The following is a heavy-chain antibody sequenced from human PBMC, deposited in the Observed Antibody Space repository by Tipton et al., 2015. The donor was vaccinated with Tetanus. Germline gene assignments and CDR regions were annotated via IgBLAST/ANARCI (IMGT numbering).Heavy chain of an antibody. Sequence: TLSLTCTVSAGSINSYYWSWLRLSPGKGLEWIGYIYFSGHTKYNPSLNSRVTISVDTSKNQFSLRLSSVTAADTAVYYCARRQTYCTNGFCPFENWGQGTLVTVSS. J-gene: IGHJ4*02. CDR2: IYFSGHT. CDR1: AGSINSYY. CDR3: ARRQTYCTNGFCPFEN. D-gene: IGHD2-8*01. V-gene: IGHV4-4*08.